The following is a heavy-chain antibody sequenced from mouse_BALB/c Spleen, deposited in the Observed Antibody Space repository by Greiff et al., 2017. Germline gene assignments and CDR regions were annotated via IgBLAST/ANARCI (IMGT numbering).Heavy chain of an antibody. D-gene: IGHD2-1*01. CDR3: TRNGNYDGKVYFDY. Sequence: VQLQQSGAELVRPGASVKLSCKASGYTFTSYWINWVKQRPGQGLEWIGNIYPSDSYTNYNQKFKDKATLTVDKSSSTAYMQLSSPTSEDSAVYYCTRNGNYDGKVYFDYWGQGTTLTVSS. J-gene: IGHJ2*01. CDR2: IYPSDSYT. CDR1: GYTFTSYW. V-gene: IGHV1-69*02.